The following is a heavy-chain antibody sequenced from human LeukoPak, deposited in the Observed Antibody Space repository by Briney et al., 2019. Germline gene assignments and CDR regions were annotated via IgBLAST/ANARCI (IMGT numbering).Heavy chain of an antibody. Sequence: PGGSLRLSCAASGFIFTTYAMSWVRQAPGKGLEWVSTISGSGGSTFYADSVKGRFTISRDNSKNTLYLQMNSLRAEDTAVYYCARISPRSSGWYFDCWGQGTLVTVSS. V-gene: IGHV3-23*01. J-gene: IGHJ4*02. CDR3: ARISPRSSGWYFDC. D-gene: IGHD6-19*01. CDR2: ISGSGGST. CDR1: GFIFTTYA.